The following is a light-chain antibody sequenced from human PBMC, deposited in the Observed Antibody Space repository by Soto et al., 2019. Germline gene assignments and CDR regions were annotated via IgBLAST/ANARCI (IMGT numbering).Light chain of an antibody. CDR3: QQYYSYPMYT. CDR1: QGISSY. Sequence: AIRMTQSPSSFSACTGDRVTITCRASQGISSYLTWYQQKPGKAPKLLIYAASTLQSGVPSRFSGSGSGTDFTLTISCLQSEDFATYYCQQYYSYPMYTFGQGTKLEIK. J-gene: IGKJ2*01. V-gene: IGKV1-8*01. CDR2: AAS.